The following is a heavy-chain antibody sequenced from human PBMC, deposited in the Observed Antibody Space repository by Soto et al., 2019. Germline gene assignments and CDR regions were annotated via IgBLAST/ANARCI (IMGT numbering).Heavy chain of an antibody. Sequence: SETLSLTCTVSGGSISSGGYYWSWIRQHPGKGLEWIGEINHSGSTNYNPSLKSRVTISVDTSKNQFSLKLSSVTAADTAVYYCARAGLGYCSSTSCLNWFDPWGQGTLVTVSS. J-gene: IGHJ5*02. CDR2: INHSGST. CDR1: GGSISSGGYY. V-gene: IGHV4-39*07. CDR3: ARAGLGYCSSTSCLNWFDP. D-gene: IGHD2-2*01.